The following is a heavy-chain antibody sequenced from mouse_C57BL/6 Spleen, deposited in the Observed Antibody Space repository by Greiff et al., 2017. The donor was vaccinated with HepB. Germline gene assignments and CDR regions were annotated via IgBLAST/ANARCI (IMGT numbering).Heavy chain of an antibody. Sequence: VQLKQSGAELVKPGASVKLSCTASGFNIKDYYMHWVKQRTEQGLEWIGRIDPEDGETKYASKFQGKATIPADKSSNTAYLQLSSLTSEDTAVYYCALIYYGYGYFDYWGQGTTLTVSS. CDR2: IDPEDGET. J-gene: IGHJ2*01. CDR1: GFNIKDYY. D-gene: IGHD2-2*01. CDR3: ALIYYGYGYFDY. V-gene: IGHV14-2*01.